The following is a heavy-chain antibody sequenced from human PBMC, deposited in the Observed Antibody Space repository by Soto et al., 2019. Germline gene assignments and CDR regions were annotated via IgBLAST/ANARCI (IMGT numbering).Heavy chain of an antibody. J-gene: IGHJ4*02. CDR3: ARRELNYYDSSGSFDY. D-gene: IGHD3-22*01. Sequence: GGALRLSCAASGFTFSIYEMDWVRHAPGKGLEWVSYISSSGSTIYYADSVKGRFTISRDNAKNSLYLQMNSLRAEDTAVYYCARRELNYYDSSGSFDYWGQGTLVTVSS. CDR1: GFTFSIYE. V-gene: IGHV3-48*03. CDR2: ISSSGSTI.